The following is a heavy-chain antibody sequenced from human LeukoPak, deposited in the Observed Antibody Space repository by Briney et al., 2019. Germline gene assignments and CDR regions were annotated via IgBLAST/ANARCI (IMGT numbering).Heavy chain of an antibody. CDR3: ARETSSGWYRAFDI. CDR2: TYTSGST. CDR1: GGSISTYY. J-gene: IGHJ3*02. Sequence: PSETLSLTCIVPGGSISTYYWSWIRQPAGKGLEWIGRTYTSGSTTYNPSLKSRVTMSVDTSKNQFSLKLTSVAAADTAVYYCARETSSGWYRAFDIWGQGTMVTVSS. V-gene: IGHV4-4*07. D-gene: IGHD6-19*01.